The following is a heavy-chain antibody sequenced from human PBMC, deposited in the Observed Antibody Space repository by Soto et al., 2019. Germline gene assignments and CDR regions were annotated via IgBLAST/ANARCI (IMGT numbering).Heavy chain of an antibody. CDR2: ISAYNGNT. CDR3: ARESRRRATIVDYYYGMDV. Sequence: ASVKVSCKASGYTFTSYGISWVRQAPGQGLEWMGWISAYNGNTNYAQKLQGRVTMTTDTSTSTAYMELRSLRSDDTAVYYCARESRRRATIVDYYYGMDVWGQGTTVTVSS. CDR1: GYTFTSYG. V-gene: IGHV1-18*01. D-gene: IGHD5-12*01. J-gene: IGHJ6*02.